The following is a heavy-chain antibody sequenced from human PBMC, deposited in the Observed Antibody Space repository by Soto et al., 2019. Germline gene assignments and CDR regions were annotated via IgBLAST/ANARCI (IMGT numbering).Heavy chain of an antibody. V-gene: IGHV3-21*01. CDR2: ISATGTYT. Sequence: EVQLVESGGGLVEPGGSLRLSCATSGFTFSNCSMNWVRQAPGKGLEWVSSISATGTYTFYADSLKGRFTISRDNARNSLFLQMNSLRVEDTALYYGTTEYNSRQDVNQWGEGALVHLSS. CDR3: TTEYNSRQDVNQ. J-gene: IGHJ4*02. D-gene: IGHD6-6*01. CDR1: GFTFSNCS.